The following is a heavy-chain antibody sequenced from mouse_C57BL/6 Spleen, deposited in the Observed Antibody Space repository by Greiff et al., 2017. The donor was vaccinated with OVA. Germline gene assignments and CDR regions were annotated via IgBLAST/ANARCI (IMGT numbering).Heavy chain of an antibody. D-gene: IGHD2-1*01. Sequence: VQLQQSGAELVKPGASVKISCKASGYAFSSYWMHWVKQRPGKGLEWIGQIYPGDGDTNYNGKFKGKATLTADKSSSTAYMQLSSLTSEDTAVYFCARDYGNQLAYGGQGTRVTVSA. CDR1: GYAFSSYW. J-gene: IGHJ3*01. V-gene: IGHV1-80*01. CDR3: ARDYGNQLAY. CDR2: IYPGDGDT.